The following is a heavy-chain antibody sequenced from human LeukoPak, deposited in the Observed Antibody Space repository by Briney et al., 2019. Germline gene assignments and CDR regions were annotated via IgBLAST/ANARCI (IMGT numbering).Heavy chain of an antibody. J-gene: IGHJ3*02. CDR3: ATGSPTAMVTAGLYDAFDI. CDR1: GYTFTSYG. Sequence: ASVKVSCKASGYTFTSYGISWVRQAPGQGLKWLEWISAYNGNTNYAQKLQGRVTMTEDTSTDTAYMELSSLRSEDTAVYYCATGSPTAMVTAGLYDAFDIWGQGTMVTVSS. CDR2: ISAYNGNT. D-gene: IGHD5-18*01. V-gene: IGHV1-18*01.